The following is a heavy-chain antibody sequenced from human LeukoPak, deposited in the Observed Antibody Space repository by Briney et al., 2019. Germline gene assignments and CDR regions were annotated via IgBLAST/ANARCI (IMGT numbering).Heavy chain of an antibody. CDR1: GFTFSSYA. J-gene: IGHJ4*02. V-gene: IGHV3-23*01. CDR3: AKDLDYTTCGYYFDY. Sequence: PGGSLRLSCTASGFTFSSYAMNWVRQAPGKGLEWGSGIGAGGTFTYYADSVKGRFTIFRDNSRNTLYLQMSSLRADDTTVYCWAKDLDYTTCGYYFDYWGQGTLVTVSS. CDR2: IGAGGTFT. D-gene: IGHD4-11*01.